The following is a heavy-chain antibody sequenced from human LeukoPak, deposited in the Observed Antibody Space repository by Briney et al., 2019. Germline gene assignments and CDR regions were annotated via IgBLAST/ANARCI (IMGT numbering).Heavy chain of an antibody. D-gene: IGHD4-17*01. J-gene: IGHJ4*02. Sequence: SETLSLTCTVSGGSISSYYWSWIRQPPGKGLEWIGYIYYSGSTNYNPSLKSRVTISVDTSKNQFSLKLSSVTAADTAVYYCARASHDYGDYSHFDYRGQGTLVTVSS. V-gene: IGHV4-59*01. CDR1: GGSISSYY. CDR2: IYYSGST. CDR3: ARASHDYGDYSHFDY.